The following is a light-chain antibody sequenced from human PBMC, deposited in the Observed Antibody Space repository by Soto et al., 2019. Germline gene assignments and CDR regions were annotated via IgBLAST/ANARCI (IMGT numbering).Light chain of an antibody. Sequence: EIVLTQSPATLSLSPGERATLSCRASQSVSSYLAWYQQKPGQAPRLLIYDASNRATGIPARFSGSGSGTDFTLTVSSLEPEDFALYYCQQGRNLPYTFGQGTNLEIK. J-gene: IGKJ2*01. CDR3: QQGRNLPYT. CDR1: QSVSSY. V-gene: IGKV3-11*01. CDR2: DAS.